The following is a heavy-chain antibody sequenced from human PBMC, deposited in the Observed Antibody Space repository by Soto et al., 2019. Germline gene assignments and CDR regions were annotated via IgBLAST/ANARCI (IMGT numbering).Heavy chain of an antibody. V-gene: IGHV4-31*03. CDR2: ISYSGTT. J-gene: IGHJ4*02. D-gene: IGHD1-26*01. Sequence: SETLSLTCKVSGDSVSSGRDFWSWIRQHPGMALEWIGYISYSGTTYYTPSLRSRVSIPIDTSQNQFSLRLDSVTAADTAVYYCARGRPRLGAKTFFDYWGQGTRVTVSS. CDR1: GDSVSSGRDF. CDR3: ARGRPRLGAKTFFDY.